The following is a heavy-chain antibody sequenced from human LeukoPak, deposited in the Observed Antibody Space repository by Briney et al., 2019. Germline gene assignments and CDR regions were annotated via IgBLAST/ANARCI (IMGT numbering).Heavy chain of an antibody. J-gene: IGHJ5*02. CDR1: GGSISSFY. CDR3: ARGDGVREVTSNWFDA. V-gene: IGHV4-4*07. CDR2: VDSSGKT. Sequence: SETLSLTCTVSGGSISSFYWSWIRQPAGKGLEWIGRVDSSGKTNYNPSLKSRVTVSVETSKNEFSLEVRSVTAADTAVYYCARGDGVREVTSNWFDAWGKGTLVTVSS. D-gene: IGHD3-10*01.